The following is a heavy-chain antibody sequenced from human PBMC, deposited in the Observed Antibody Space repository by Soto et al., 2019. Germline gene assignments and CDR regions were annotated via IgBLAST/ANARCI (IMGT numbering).Heavy chain of an antibody. V-gene: IGHV3-21*01. CDR2: ISSSSSYI. J-gene: IGHJ4*02. Sequence: EVQLVESGGGLVKPGGSLRLSCAASGFTFSSYSMNWVRQAPGKGLEWVSSISSSSSYIYYADSVKGRFTISRDNANNSLYLQMNSLRAEDTAVYYCAREGGMHEGYFDYWGQGTLVTVSS. CDR1: GFTFSSYS. CDR3: AREGGMHEGYFDY. D-gene: IGHD1-26*01.